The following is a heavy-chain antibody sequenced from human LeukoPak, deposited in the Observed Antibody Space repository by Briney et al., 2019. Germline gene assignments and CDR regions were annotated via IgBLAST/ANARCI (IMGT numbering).Heavy chain of an antibody. Sequence: SETLSLTCTVSGGSISSYYWSWIRQPAGKGLEWIGRIYTSGSTNYNPSLKSRVTMSVDTSKNQFSLKLSSVTAADTAVYYCARYRYSSSYYPLDAFDIWGQGTMVTVSS. CDR2: IYTSGST. CDR3: ARYRYSSSYYPLDAFDI. D-gene: IGHD3-22*01. V-gene: IGHV4-4*07. CDR1: GGSISSYY. J-gene: IGHJ3*02.